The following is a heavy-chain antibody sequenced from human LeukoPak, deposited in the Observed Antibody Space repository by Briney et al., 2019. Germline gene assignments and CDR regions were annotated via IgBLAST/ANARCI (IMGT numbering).Heavy chain of an antibody. CDR3: ARDLEGDYGDYPRGYYYYMDV. CDR2: IYYSGST. V-gene: IGHV4-39*07. J-gene: IGHJ6*03. CDR1: GGSITSSSYY. Sequence: SETLSLTCTVSGGSITSSSYYWGWIRQPPGKGLEWIGSIYYSGSTYYNPSLKSRVTISVDTSKNQFSLRLSSVTAADTAVYYCARDLEGDYGDYPRGYYYYMDVWGKGTTVTISS. D-gene: IGHD4-17*01.